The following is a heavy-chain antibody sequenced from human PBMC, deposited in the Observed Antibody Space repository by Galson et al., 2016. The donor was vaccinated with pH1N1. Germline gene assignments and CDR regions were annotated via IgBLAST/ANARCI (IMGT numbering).Heavy chain of an antibody. Sequence: SLRLSCAASGFTFDDYAMHWVRQAPGKGLEWVSGISWNSGSIGYADSVKGRFTISRDNAKNSLYLQMNSLRAEDTALYYCAKDGEFYHSGSPIDYWGQGTLVTVSS. V-gene: IGHV3-9*01. CDR1: GFTFDDYA. CDR3: AKDGEFYHSGSPIDY. CDR2: ISWNSGSI. J-gene: IGHJ4*02. D-gene: IGHD3-10*01.